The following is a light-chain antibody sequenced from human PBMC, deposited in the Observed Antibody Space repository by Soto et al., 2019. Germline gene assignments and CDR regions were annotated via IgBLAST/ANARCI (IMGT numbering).Light chain of an antibody. V-gene: IGKV1-9*01. J-gene: IGKJ4*01. Sequence: DIQRTQFPLSLGASVGDIVTITGLSSQTSRSHLNWYQQKPWEAPKIVIYATSTLQSGVPSRFNGSGSGTEFTLTISSLQPEDFATYYCQQVNSYPLTFGGGTKV. CDR3: QQVNSYPLT. CDR2: ATS. CDR1: QTSRSH.